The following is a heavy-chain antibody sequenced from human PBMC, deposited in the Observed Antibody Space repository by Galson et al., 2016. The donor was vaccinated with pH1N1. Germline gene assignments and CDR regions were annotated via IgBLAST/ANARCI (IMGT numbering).Heavy chain of an antibody. V-gene: IGHV1-69*13. Sequence: SVKVSCKASGATFNSYGIHWVRQAPGKGLEWMGDINPVFGTTNYAQRFQDRVTITAHDMELSGLRSEDTAIYYCATFSSSSSWRSLDVWGQGTTVTDSS. J-gene: IGHJ3*01. D-gene: IGHD6-6*01. CDR2: INPVFGTT. CDR1: GATFNSYG. CDR3: ATFSSSSSWRSLDV.